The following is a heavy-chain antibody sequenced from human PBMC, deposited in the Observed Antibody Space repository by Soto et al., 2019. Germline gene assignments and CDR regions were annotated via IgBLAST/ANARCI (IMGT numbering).Heavy chain of an antibody. Sequence: QTGESLRLSCAASGFTFSSYAMSWVRQAPGKGLEWVSAISGSGGSTYYADSVKGRFTISRDNSKNTLYLQMNSLRAEDTAVYYCAKDPPLLTKVTTPGFDYWGQGTLVTVSS. D-gene: IGHD4-17*01. J-gene: IGHJ4*02. CDR2: ISGSGGST. CDR3: AKDPPLLTKVTTPGFDY. V-gene: IGHV3-23*01. CDR1: GFTFSSYA.